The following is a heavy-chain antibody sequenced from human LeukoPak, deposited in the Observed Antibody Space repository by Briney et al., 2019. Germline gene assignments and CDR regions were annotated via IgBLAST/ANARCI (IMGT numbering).Heavy chain of an antibody. CDR3: ARDSVRSGSYPMDDAFDI. D-gene: IGHD1-26*01. CDR1: GGSLSSYY. Sequence: SETLSLLCTVSGGSLSSYYWRWIRQHAGKGLEGIGRIYTSGSTNYNPSLKSRVTMSVDTSKNQFSLKLSSVTAADTAVYYCARDSVRSGSYPMDDAFDIWGQGTMVTVSS. V-gene: IGHV4-4*07. CDR2: IYTSGST. J-gene: IGHJ3*02.